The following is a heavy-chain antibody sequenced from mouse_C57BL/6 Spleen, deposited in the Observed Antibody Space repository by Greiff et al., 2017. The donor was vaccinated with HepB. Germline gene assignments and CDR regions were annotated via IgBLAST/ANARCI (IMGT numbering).Heavy chain of an antibody. CDR1: GYAFSSSW. CDR3: ARWWLLYWYFDV. J-gene: IGHJ1*03. V-gene: IGHV1-82*01. D-gene: IGHD2-3*01. Sequence: VQRVESGPELVKPGASVKISCKASGYAFSSSWMNWVKQRPGKGLEWIGRIYPGDGDTNYNGKFKGKATLTADKSSSTAYMRLSSLTSEDSAVYFCARWWLLYWYFDVWGTGTTVTVSS. CDR2: IYPGDGDT.